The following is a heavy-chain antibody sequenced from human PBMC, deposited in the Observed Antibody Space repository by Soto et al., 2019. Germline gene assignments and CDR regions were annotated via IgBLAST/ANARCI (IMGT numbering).Heavy chain of an antibody. CDR1: GGSISSYY. Sequence: SETLSLTCTVSGGSISSYYWSWIRQPPGKGLEWIGYIYYSGSTNYNPSLKSRVTISVDTSKNQFSLKLSSVTAADTAVYYCARDSSSSFSYYYYGMDVWGQGTTVTVSS. D-gene: IGHD6-6*01. J-gene: IGHJ6*02. CDR3: ARDSSSSFSYYYYGMDV. V-gene: IGHV4-59*01. CDR2: IYYSGST.